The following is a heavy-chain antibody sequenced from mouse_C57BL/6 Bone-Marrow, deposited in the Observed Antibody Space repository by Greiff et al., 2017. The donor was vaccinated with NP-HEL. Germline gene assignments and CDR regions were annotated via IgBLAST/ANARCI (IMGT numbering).Heavy chain of an antibody. CDR2: IHPNSGST. CDR1: GYTFTSYW. D-gene: IGHD1-1*01. Sequence: QVQLQQPGAELVKPGASVKLSCKASGYTFTSYWMHWVKQRPGQGLEWIGMIHPNSGSTNYNEKFKSKATLTVDKSSSTAYMQLSSLTSEDSAVYYCARRVLRDYFDYWGQGTTLTVSS. J-gene: IGHJ2*01. V-gene: IGHV1-64*01. CDR3: ARRVLRDYFDY.